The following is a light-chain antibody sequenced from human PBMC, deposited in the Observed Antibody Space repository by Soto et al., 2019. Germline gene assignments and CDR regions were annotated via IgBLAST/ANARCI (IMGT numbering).Light chain of an antibody. CDR2: KAS. V-gene: IGKV1-5*03. CDR3: QQYDSFST. Sequence: DIQMTQSPSTLSASVGDRVTITGRASQSVVRWLAWYQQKPGRAPTVLIYKASTLKYGVPPRFSGSGSGTEFSLTISSLQPDDSATYFCQQYDSFSTFGQGTKVDIK. J-gene: IGKJ1*01. CDR1: QSVVRW.